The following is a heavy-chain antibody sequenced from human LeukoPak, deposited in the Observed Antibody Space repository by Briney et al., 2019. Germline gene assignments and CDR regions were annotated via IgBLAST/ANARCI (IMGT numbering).Heavy chain of an antibody. CDR2: INWNGGST. CDR1: GFTFDDYG. J-gene: IGHJ4*02. CDR3: AKSPIVGATFYFDY. D-gene: IGHD1-26*01. Sequence: GGSLRLSCAASGFTFDDYGMSWVRQAPGKGLEWVSGINWNGGSTGYADSVKGRFTISRDNAKNSLYLQMNSLRAEDTALYYCAKSPIVGATFYFDYWGQGTLVTVSS. V-gene: IGHV3-20*04.